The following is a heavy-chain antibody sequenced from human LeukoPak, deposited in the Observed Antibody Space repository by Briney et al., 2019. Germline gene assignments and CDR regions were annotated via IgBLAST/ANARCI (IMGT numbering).Heavy chain of an antibody. CDR1: GGSFSGYY. D-gene: IGHD3-3*01. J-gene: IGHJ4*02. Sequence: PSETLSLTCAVYGGSFSGYYWSWIRQPPGKGLEWIGEINHSGSTNYNPSLKSRVTISVDTSKNQFSLKLSSVTAADTAVYYCARRRGYPDFDYWGQGTLVTVSS. V-gene: IGHV4-34*01. CDR3: ARRRGYPDFDY. CDR2: INHSGST.